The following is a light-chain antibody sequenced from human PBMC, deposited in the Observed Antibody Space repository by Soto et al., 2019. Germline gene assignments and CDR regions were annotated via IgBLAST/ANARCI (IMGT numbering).Light chain of an antibody. V-gene: IGKV3-20*01. CDR3: QQYGSSPPT. Sequence: EIVLTQSPGTLSLSPGERATLSCRASQSVSSSYLAWYQQKPGQAPRLLIYGASSRATGIPDRCSGRGSGTDFTLTISRLEPEDFAVYYCQQYGSSPPTFGQGTKVEIK. CDR2: GAS. CDR1: QSVSSSY. J-gene: IGKJ1*01.